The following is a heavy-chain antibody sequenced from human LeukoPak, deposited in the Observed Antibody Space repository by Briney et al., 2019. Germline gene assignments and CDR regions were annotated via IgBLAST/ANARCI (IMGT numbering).Heavy chain of an antibody. J-gene: IGHJ6*02. CDR1: GFTFSSYA. CDR2: ISYDGSNK. CDR3: AKEVLGTITLTYGMDV. Sequence: GGSLRLSCAASGFTFSSYAMHWARQAPGKGLEWVAVISYDGSNKYYADSVKGRFTISRDNSKNTLYLQMNSLRAEDTAVYYCAKEVLGTITLTYGMDVWGQGTTVTVSS. V-gene: IGHV3-30*04. D-gene: IGHD7-27*01.